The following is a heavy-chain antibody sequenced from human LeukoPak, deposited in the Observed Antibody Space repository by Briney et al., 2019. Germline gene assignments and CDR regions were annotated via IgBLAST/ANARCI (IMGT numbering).Heavy chain of an antibody. J-gene: IGHJ4*02. V-gene: IGHV3-33*08. D-gene: IGHD6-19*01. Sequence: GGSLRLSCAAYGYTYRTYEMNCVRQARGKGQEWVAVIWYDGSKKYYLDSVKGGFTIARDNSQNMLYLQMNSLRVEDTGLYYCARDRSIAVTGPFDYWGQGTLVTVSS. CDR3: ARDRSIAVTGPFDY. CDR1: GYTYRTYE. CDR2: IWYDGSKK.